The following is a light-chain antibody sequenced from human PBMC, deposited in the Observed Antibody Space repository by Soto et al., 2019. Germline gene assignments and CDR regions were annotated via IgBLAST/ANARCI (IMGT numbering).Light chain of an antibody. CDR1: QSVGRS. J-gene: IGKJ4*01. CDR2: GTS. Sequence: IVMTQSPATLSVSPGERATLSCRASQSVGRSLAWYQQKPGQAPRLLIYGTSARATGIPATFSGSGSATEFTLTISRLQSEDFAIYDCQQYDSWPSVTFGGGTKVEIK. V-gene: IGKV3-15*01. CDR3: QQYDSWPSVT.